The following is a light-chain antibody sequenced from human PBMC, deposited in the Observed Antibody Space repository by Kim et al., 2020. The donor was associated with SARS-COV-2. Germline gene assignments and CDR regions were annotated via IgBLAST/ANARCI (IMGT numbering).Light chain of an antibody. J-gene: IGKJ4*01. Sequence: ASGGDRITSTCRASQGISSWLDWYQQKPGKAPKLLIYDASSLESAVPSRFSGSGSGTEFTLTVSSLQPDDFATYYCQQYNSYPLTFGGGTKVDIK. CDR1: QGISSW. CDR2: DAS. CDR3: QQYNSYPLT. V-gene: IGKV1-5*01.